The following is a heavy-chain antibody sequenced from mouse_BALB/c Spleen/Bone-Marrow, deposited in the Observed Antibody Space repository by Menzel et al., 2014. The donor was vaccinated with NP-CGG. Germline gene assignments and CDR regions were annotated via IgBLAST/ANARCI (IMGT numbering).Heavy chain of an antibody. D-gene: IGHD1-2*01. Sequence: VQLQRSGTELMKPGASVKISCKATGYTLSSYWIEWVNQRPGHGLEWIGEILPGSGSTNYNEKFKGKATFTADTSSNTAYMQLSSLTSEDSAVYYCARRGHGFAWFAYWGQGTLVTVSA. V-gene: IGHV1-9*01. CDR1: GYTLSSYW. CDR3: ARRGHGFAWFAY. CDR2: ILPGSGST. J-gene: IGHJ3*01.